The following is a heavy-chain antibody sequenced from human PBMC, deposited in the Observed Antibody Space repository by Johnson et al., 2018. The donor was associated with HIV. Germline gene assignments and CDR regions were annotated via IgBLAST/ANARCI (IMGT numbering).Heavy chain of an antibody. CDR2: ISYDGSNK. J-gene: IGHJ3*02. Sequence: VQLVESGGGVVQPGRSLRLSCAASGFTFSSYAMHWVRQAPGKGLEWVAVISYDGSNKYYADSVKGRFTISRDNSKNTLYPQMNSLRAEETAVYYCARGGSGSAQRGGGAFDIWGQGTMVTVSS. CDR3: ARGGSGSAQRGGGAFDI. CDR1: GFTFSSYA. D-gene: IGHD1-26*01. V-gene: IGHV3-30-3*01.